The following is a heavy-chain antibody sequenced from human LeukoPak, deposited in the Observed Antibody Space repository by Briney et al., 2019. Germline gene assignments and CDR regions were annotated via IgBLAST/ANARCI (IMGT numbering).Heavy chain of an antibody. CDR1: GYSISSGYY. CDR3: ARQLMWSWFDP. V-gene: IGHV4-38-2*01. J-gene: IGHJ5*02. CDR2: IYHSGST. Sequence: SETLSLTCAVSGYSISSGYYWGWIRQPPGKGLEWIGSIYHSGSTYYNPSLKSRVTISVDTSKNQFSLKLSSVTAADTAVYYSARQLMWSWFDPWGQGTLVTVSS. D-gene: IGHD2-21*01.